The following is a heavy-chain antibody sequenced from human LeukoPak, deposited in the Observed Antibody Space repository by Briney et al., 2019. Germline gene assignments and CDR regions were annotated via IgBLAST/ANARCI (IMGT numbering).Heavy chain of an antibody. D-gene: IGHD6-6*01. CDR2: VDPEDGET. V-gene: IGHV1-69-2*01. CDR1: GYTFTDYC. J-gene: IGHJ4*02. CDR3: ATDRDSSSSFK. Sequence: GASVKVSCKVSGYTFTDYCMHWVQQAPGKGLEWMGLVDPEDGETIYAEKFQGRVTITADTSTDTAYMELSSLRSEDTAVYYCATDRDSSSSFKWGQGTLVTVSS.